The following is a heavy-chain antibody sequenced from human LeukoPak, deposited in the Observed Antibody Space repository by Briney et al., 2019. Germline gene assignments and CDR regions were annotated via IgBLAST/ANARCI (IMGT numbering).Heavy chain of an antibody. D-gene: IGHD7-27*01. CDR1: GFTFSNYE. V-gene: IGHV3-48*03. Sequence: GGSLRLSCAASGFTFSNYEMNWVRQAPGKGLEWVSYISSSGSTIYYADSVKGRFTISRDNAKNSLYLQMNSLRGEDTAVYYCARDFAWAFDYWGQGTLVTVSS. CDR3: ARDFAWAFDY. CDR2: ISSSGSTI. J-gene: IGHJ4*02.